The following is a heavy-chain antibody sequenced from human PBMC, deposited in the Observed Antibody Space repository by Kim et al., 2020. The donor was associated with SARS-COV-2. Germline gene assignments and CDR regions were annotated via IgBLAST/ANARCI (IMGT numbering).Heavy chain of an antibody. CDR1: GFTFSSYG. Sequence: GGSLRLSCAASGFTFSSYGMHWVRQAPGKGLEWVAVISYDGSNKYYADSVKGRFTISRDNSKNTLYLQMNSLRAEDTAVYYCAKADTAMEGADYWGQGTLVTVSS. D-gene: IGHD5-18*01. J-gene: IGHJ4*02. CDR2: ISYDGSNK. V-gene: IGHV3-30*18. CDR3: AKADTAMEGADY.